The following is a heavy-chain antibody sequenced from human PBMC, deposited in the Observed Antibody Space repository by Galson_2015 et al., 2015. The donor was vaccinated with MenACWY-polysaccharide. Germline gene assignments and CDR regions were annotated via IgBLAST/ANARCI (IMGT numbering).Heavy chain of an antibody. Sequence: ETLSLTCTVSGGSISSYYWNWIRQPPGKGLEWVGYNNYSGSTNHNPSLKSRVTMSVDTSKNQFSLNLTSVTDADTAVYYCARAIAVAGQRRDFDLWGRGTLVTVSS. J-gene: IGHJ2*01. V-gene: IGHV4-59*01. CDR3: ARAIAVAGQRRDFDL. CDR2: NNYSGST. D-gene: IGHD6-19*01. CDR1: GGSISSYY.